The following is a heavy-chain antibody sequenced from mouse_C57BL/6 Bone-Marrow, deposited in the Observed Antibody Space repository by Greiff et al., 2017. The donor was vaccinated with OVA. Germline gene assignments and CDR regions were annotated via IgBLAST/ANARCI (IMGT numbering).Heavy chain of an antibody. CDR3: ARDYSNYVSYAMDY. CDR2: IDPSDSYT. J-gene: IGHJ4*01. D-gene: IGHD2-5*01. CDR1: GYTFTSYW. V-gene: IGHV1-50*01. Sequence: VQLQQPGAELVKPGASVKLSCKASGYTFTSYWMQWVKQRPGQGLEWIGEIDPSDSYTNYNQKFKGKATLTVDTSYSTAYMQLSSLTSEDSAVYYCARDYSNYVSYAMDYWGQGTSVTVSS.